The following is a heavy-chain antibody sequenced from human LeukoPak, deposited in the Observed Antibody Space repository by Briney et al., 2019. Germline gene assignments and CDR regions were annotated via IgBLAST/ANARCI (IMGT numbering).Heavy chain of an antibody. CDR3: AREEMLGYCSSTSCYSPYYFDY. CDR2: IYYSGST. V-gene: IGHV4-61*08. D-gene: IGHD2-2*02. CDR1: AGSINSGDYY. J-gene: IGHJ4*02. Sequence: SQTLSLTCTVSAGSINSGDYYWSWIRQPPGKGLEWIGYIYYSGSTNYNPSLKSRVTISVDTSKNQFSLKLSSVTAADTAVYYCAREEMLGYCSSTSCYSPYYFDYWGQGTLVTVSS.